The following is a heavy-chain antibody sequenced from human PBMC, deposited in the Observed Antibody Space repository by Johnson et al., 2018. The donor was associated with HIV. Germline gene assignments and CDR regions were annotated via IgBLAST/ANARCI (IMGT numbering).Heavy chain of an antibody. CDR1: GFTFSSYA. Sequence: VPLVESGGGVVQPVRSLRLSCAASGFTFSSYAMHWVRQAPGKGLEWVAVISYDGSNKYYADSVKGRFTISRDNSKNTVYVDMNSLRAEDTAVYYCARDGGSTRGDAFDIWGQGTMVTVSS. D-gene: IGHD1-26*01. V-gene: IGHV3-30*04. CDR2: ISYDGSNK. CDR3: ARDGGSTRGDAFDI. J-gene: IGHJ3*02.